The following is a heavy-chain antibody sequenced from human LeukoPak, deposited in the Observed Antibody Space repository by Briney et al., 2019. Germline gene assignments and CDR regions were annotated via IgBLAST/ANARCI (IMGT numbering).Heavy chain of an antibody. Sequence: ASVTVSCKASGYTFTGYYMHWVRQAPGQGLEWMGWINPNSGGTNYAQKFQGRVTMTRDTSISTAYMELSRLRSDDTAVYYCARDPARGYSYGSYSYFDYWGQGTLVTVSS. CDR3: ARDPARGYSYGSYSYFDY. V-gene: IGHV1-2*02. CDR2: INPNSGGT. D-gene: IGHD5-18*01. CDR1: GYTFTGYY. J-gene: IGHJ4*02.